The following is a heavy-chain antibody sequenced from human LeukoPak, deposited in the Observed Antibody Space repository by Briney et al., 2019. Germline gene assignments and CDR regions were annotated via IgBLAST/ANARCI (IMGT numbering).Heavy chain of an antibody. J-gene: IGHJ4*02. Sequence: AASVKVSCKASGYTFTGYYMHWVRQAPGQGLEWMGWINTNSGGTNYAQKFQGRVTMTRDTSISTAYMELSRLRSDDTAVYYCARAWYDYYGSGSYHYWGQGTLVTVSS. CDR1: GYTFTGYY. D-gene: IGHD3-10*01. CDR2: INTNSGGT. CDR3: ARAWYDYYGSGSYHY. V-gene: IGHV1-2*02.